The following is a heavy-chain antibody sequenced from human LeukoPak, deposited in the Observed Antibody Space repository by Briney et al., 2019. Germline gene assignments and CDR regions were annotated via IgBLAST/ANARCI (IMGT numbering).Heavy chain of an antibody. Sequence: GGSLRLSCAASGFTFDTYAMTWVRQATGKGLEWVSVISGSGGSTNYADSVKGRFTISRDNSKNTLYLQMNSLRAEDTAVYYCARVSFGIYGFEYYFDYWGQGTLVTVSS. D-gene: IGHD3-10*01. J-gene: IGHJ4*02. V-gene: IGHV3-23*01. CDR2: ISGSGGST. CDR3: ARVSFGIYGFEYYFDY. CDR1: GFTFDTYA.